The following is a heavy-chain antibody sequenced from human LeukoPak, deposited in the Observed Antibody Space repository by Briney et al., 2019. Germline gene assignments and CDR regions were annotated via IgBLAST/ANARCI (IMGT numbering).Heavy chain of an antibody. V-gene: IGHV4-59*01. CDR2: IYYSGST. Sequence: PSETLSLTCTVSGGSISSYYWSWIRQPPGKGLEWIGYIYYSGSTNYNPSLKSRVTISVDTSKNQFSLKLSSVTAADTAVYYCARERTYYDILTGYPPFDYRGQGTLVTVSS. J-gene: IGHJ4*02. CDR1: GGSISSYY. CDR3: ARERTYYDILTGYPPFDY. D-gene: IGHD3-9*01.